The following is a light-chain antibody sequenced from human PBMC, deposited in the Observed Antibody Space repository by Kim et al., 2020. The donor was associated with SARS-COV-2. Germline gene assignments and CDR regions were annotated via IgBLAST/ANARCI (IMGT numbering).Light chain of an antibody. Sequence: EIVLTHSPGTLSLSPGERATLSCRASQSVSNNYLAWYQQKPGQAPRLLIYGASSRATGIPDRFSGSGSGADFTLTISRLEPEDFAVYHCQQYGGSPFTFGGGTKVDIK. CDR2: GAS. V-gene: IGKV3-20*01. CDR1: QSVSNNY. J-gene: IGKJ4*01. CDR3: QQYGGSPFT.